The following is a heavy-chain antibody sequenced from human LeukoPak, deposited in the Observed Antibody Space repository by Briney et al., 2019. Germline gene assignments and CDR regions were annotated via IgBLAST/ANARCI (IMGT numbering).Heavy chain of an antibody. CDR3: ATARFCSGGACYAEH. CDR2: IYPGDSDT. J-gene: IGHJ4*02. CDR1: GYSLTTPW. V-gene: IGHV5-51*01. D-gene: IGHD2-15*01. Sequence: GESLKISCKGSGYSLTTPWIGWVRQMPGKGLEWMGIIYPGDSDTRYSPSFQGQVTISVDKSISTAYLQWSSLKASDTAMYYCATARFCSGGACYAEHWGQGTLVTVSS.